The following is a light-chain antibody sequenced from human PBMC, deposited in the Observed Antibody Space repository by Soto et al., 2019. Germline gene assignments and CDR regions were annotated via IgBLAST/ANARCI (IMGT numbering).Light chain of an antibody. Sequence: EIVLTQSPGTLSLSPGERATLSCRASQSVSSSYLAWYQQKPGQAPRLLIYGASSRATGIPDRFSGSGSGTDFTLTFSRLEPEDFAVYYCQQYGSSPRSITFGQGTRLEIK. CDR2: GAS. V-gene: IGKV3-20*01. CDR3: QQYGSSPRSIT. J-gene: IGKJ5*01. CDR1: QSVSSSY.